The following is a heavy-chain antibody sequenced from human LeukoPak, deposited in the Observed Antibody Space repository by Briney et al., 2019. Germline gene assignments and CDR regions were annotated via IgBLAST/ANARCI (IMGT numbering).Heavy chain of an antibody. CDR1: GLTFSDHY. D-gene: IGHD3-10*01. J-gene: IGHJ4*02. V-gene: IGHV3-66*01. Sequence: GGSLRLSCAASGLTFSDHYMDWVHQAPGKGLDWVSSINGGGGSTYYADSVKGRFTISRDNSKNTLYLQMNSLRGEDTAVYYCAREAVTYGSGADPLDYWGQGTLVTVSS. CDR3: AREAVTYGSGADPLDY. CDR2: INGGGGST.